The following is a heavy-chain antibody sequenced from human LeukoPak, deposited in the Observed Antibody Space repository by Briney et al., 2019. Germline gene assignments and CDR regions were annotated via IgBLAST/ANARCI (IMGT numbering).Heavy chain of an antibody. D-gene: IGHD6-13*01. V-gene: IGHV4-38-2*01. CDR2: IYHSGST. Sequence: SETLSLTCAVSGYSISSGYYWGWIRQPPGKGLEWIGSIYHSGSTYYNPSLKSRVTISVDTSKNQFSLKLSSVTAADTAVYYCARGIAAAGRYYYYYMDVWGKGTTVTVPS. CDR3: ARGIAAAGRYYYYYMDV. CDR1: GYSISSGYY. J-gene: IGHJ6*03.